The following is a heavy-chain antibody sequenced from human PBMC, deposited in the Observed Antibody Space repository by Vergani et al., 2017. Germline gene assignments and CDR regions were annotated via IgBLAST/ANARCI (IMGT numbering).Heavy chain of an antibody. CDR2: ISGSGGST. CDR3: AKDRVGATKVPKGPFDY. CDR1: GFTFSSYA. Sequence: VQLVESGGGVVQPGGSLRLSCAASGFTFSSYAMSWVRQAPGKGLEWVSAISGSGGSTYYADSVKGRFTISRDNSKNTLYLQMNSLRAEDTAVYYCAKDRVGATKVPKGPFDYWGQGTLVTVSS. D-gene: IGHD1-26*01. V-gene: IGHV3-23*04. J-gene: IGHJ4*02.